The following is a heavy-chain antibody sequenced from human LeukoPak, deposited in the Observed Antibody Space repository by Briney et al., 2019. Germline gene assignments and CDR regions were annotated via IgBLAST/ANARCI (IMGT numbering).Heavy chain of an antibody. CDR3: AKVIIAVHGYNLGPIDY. CDR2: ISGSGDHT. Sequence: GGSLRLSCAASGFTFNIYAMGWVRQAPGKGLEWVSAISGSGDHTYYADTVKGRFTISRDNSKNTLYLQMNSLRVEDTAVYYCAKVIIAVHGYNLGPIDYWGQGTLSPSPQ. V-gene: IGHV3-23*01. CDR1: GFTFNIYA. D-gene: IGHD5-24*01. J-gene: IGHJ4*02.